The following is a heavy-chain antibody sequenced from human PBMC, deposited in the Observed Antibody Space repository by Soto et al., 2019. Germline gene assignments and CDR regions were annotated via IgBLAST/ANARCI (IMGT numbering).Heavy chain of an antibody. D-gene: IGHD3-9*01. CDR1: GGSISSYY. CDR3: ARAINYDILTGYPNFDY. Sequence: SETLSLTCTVSGGSISSYYWSWIRQPPGKGLEWIGYIYYSGSTNYNPSLKSRVTISVDTSKNQFSLKLSSVTAADTAVYYCARAINYDILTGYPNFDYWGQGTLVTVSS. V-gene: IGHV4-59*01. CDR2: IYYSGST. J-gene: IGHJ4*02.